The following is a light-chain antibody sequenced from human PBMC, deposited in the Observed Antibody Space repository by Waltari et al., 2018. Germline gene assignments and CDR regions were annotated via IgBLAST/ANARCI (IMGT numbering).Light chain of an antibody. CDR1: QSIGRS. Sequence: EIVLTYSPGTLSLSPGERATLSCRASQSIGRSLVWYPPKPGQAPRLPIYDVSRRATGIPDRFSGSGYGTDFSLTISRLEPEDFAVYYCQKYERLPATFGQGTTVEIK. CDR3: QKYERLPAT. V-gene: IGKV3-20*01. CDR2: DVS. J-gene: IGKJ1*01.